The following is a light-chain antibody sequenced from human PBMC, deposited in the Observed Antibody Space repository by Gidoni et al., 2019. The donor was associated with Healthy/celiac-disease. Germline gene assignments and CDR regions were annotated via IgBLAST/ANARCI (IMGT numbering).Light chain of an antibody. J-gene: IGKJ4*01. V-gene: IGKV3-15*01. CDR2: GAS. CDR3: QQYNNWPPLT. CDR1: QSVHRN. Sequence: EIVTTQSPATLSVSPGERATLSCRASQSVHRNLAWYQQKPGQAPRLLIYGASTRATGIPARFSGSGSGTEFTLTISSLQSEDFAVYYCQQYNNWPPLTFGGGTKVEIK.